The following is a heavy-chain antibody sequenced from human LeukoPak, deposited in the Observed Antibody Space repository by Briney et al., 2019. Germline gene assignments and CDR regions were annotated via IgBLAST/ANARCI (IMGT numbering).Heavy chain of an antibody. CDR1: GFTFSWYW. Sequence: GGSLRLSCAASGFTFSWYWMSWVRQAPGKGLEWVAHIDPSGNEFYVDSVKGRFAISRDSAQRSVFLQMNNLRDEGTAVYYCARADWGSFDHWGQGALVTVSS. D-gene: IGHD3-16*01. V-gene: IGHV3-7*01. CDR2: IDPSGNE. CDR3: ARADWGSFDH. J-gene: IGHJ4*02.